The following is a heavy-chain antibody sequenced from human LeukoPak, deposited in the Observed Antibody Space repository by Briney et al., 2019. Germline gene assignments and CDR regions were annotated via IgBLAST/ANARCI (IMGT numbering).Heavy chain of an antibody. CDR2: ISSDGSNT. CDR3: AKRGDGGAWYDS. CDR1: GFTFSTYW. J-gene: IGHJ5*01. V-gene: IGHV3-74*01. D-gene: IGHD5-24*01. Sequence: PGGSLRLSCAVSGFTFSTYWMDWVRQAPGKGLVWVSRISSDGSNTAYAGSVKGRLTISRDNAKNTLFLQMSSLRAEDTAVYYCAKRGDGGAWYDSWGQGTLVIVSS.